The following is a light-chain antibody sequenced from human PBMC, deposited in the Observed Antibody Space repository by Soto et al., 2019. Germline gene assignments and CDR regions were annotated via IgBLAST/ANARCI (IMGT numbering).Light chain of an antibody. CDR2: DVS. Sequence: QSVLTQPASVSGSPGQSITISCTGTISDIGDYNYVSWYQQHPGKAPKLMIYDVSNRPSGVSNRFSGSKSGYTASLTISGLQPEDEADYCCSSYRSSSPLVVFGGGTKLTVL. CDR1: ISDIGDYNY. V-gene: IGLV2-14*03. CDR3: SSYRSSSPLVV. J-gene: IGLJ2*01.